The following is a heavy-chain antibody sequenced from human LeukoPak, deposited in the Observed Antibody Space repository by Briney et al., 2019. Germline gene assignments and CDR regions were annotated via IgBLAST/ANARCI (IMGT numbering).Heavy chain of an antibody. V-gene: IGHV4-59*12. D-gene: IGHD3-22*01. CDR1: GGSISGYY. J-gene: IGHJ4*02. CDR2: IYYTGST. CDR3: ARGGGYYSNDY. Sequence: SETLSLTCTVSGGSISGYYWSWIRQPPGKGLEWIGYIYYTGSTNYNPSLKSRVTISLDTSKNQFSLKLSSVTAADTAVYYCARGGGYYSNDYGGQGTLVTVSS.